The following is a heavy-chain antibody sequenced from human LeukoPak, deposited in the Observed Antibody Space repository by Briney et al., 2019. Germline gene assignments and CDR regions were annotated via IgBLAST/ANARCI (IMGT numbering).Heavy chain of an antibody. V-gene: IGHV3-21*01. Sequence: GGSLRLSCAASGFTFSSYSMNWVRQAPGKGLEWVSSISSSSSYIYYADSVKGRFTISRDNAKNSLYLQMNSLRAEDTAVYYCAKDLERRSYYYGMDVWGQGTTVTVSS. D-gene: IGHD1-1*01. J-gene: IGHJ6*02. CDR2: ISSSSSYI. CDR1: GFTFSSYS. CDR3: AKDLERRSYYYGMDV.